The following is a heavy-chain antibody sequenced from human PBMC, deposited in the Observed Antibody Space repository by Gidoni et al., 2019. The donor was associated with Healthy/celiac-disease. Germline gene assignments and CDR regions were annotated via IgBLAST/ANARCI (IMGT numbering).Heavy chain of an antibody. Sequence: INWVRQATGQGLEWMGWMNPNSGNTGYAQKFQGRVTMTRNTSISTAYMELSSLRSEDTAVYYCARVAAAGSYYYYYYMDVWGKGTTVTVSS. D-gene: IGHD6-13*01. J-gene: IGHJ6*03. CDR2: MNPNSGNT. V-gene: IGHV1-8*01. CDR3: ARVAAAGSYYYYYYMDV.